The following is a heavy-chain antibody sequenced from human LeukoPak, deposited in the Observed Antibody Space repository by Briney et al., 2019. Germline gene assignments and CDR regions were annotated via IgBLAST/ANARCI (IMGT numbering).Heavy chain of an antibody. CDR1: GGSIPSYY. V-gene: IGHV4-59*01. CDR2: LLYSGST. CDR3: ARRAYSNYLSVGY. D-gene: IGHD4-11*01. Sequence: PSETLSLTCAISGGSIPSYYWSWIRQTPGKGLEWIGYLLYSGSTNYNPSLKSRVTMSIDTSKNQFSLKLRSVTAADTAVYYCARRAYSNYLSVGYWGQGILVTVSS. J-gene: IGHJ4*02.